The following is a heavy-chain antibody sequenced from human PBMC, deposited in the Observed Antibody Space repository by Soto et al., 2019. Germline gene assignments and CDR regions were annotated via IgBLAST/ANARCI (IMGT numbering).Heavy chain of an antibody. D-gene: IGHD3-10*01. CDR1: GDSVSNNSAT. V-gene: IGHV6-1*01. J-gene: IGHJ4*02. CDR2: TYYRSKWYY. CDR3: ARALSGSYYIFDY. Sequence: SQTLSLTCAMSGDSVSNNSATWNWIRQSPSRGLEWLGRTYYRSKWYYDYAVSVKSRVSIDPDTAKNQLSLQLKSVTPEDTAVYYCARALSGSYYIFDYWGQGTSVTVSS.